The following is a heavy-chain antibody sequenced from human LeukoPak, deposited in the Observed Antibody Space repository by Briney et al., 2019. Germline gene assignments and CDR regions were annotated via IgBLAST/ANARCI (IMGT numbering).Heavy chain of an antibody. V-gene: IGHV3-30*18. CDR3: AKDPYRGGDYYFYYYMDV. Sequence: GRSLRLSCAASEFTFSSYGMHWVRQAPGKGLEWVAVISYDGSNKYCADSVKGRFTISRDNSKNTLYLQMNSLRAEDTAVYYCAKDPYRGGDYYFYYYMDVWGKGTAVTVSS. J-gene: IGHJ6*03. CDR2: ISYDGSNK. CDR1: EFTFSSYG. D-gene: IGHD1-26*01.